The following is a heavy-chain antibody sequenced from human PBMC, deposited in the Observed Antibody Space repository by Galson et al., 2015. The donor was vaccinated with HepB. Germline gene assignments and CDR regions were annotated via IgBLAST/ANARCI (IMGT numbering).Heavy chain of an antibody. J-gene: IGHJ6*02. D-gene: IGHD1-26*01. CDR2: IKSETDGGTT. CDR3: TTDVGAAYYYYGMDV. V-gene: IGHV3-15*01. CDR1: GFTFSNAW. Sequence: SLRLSCAASGFTFSNAWMSWVRQAPGKGLEWVGRIKSETDGGTTDYAAPVKGRFTISRDDSKNTLYPQMNSLKTEDTAVYYCTTDVGAAYYYYGMDVWGQGTTVTVSS.